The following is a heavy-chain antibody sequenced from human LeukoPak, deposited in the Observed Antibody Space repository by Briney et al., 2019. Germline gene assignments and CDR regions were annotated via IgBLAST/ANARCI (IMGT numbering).Heavy chain of an antibody. Sequence: GGSLRLSCAASGFTFSSYAMSWVRQAPGKGLEWVSAIGGSGGNTYYADSVKGRFTISRDNSKNTLYLQMNSLRAEDTAVYYCAKLSYCGGDCYSYPDYWGQGTLVTVSS. CDR3: AKLSYCGGDCYSYPDY. J-gene: IGHJ4*02. CDR1: GFTFSSYA. D-gene: IGHD2-21*02. CDR2: IGGSGGNT. V-gene: IGHV3-23*01.